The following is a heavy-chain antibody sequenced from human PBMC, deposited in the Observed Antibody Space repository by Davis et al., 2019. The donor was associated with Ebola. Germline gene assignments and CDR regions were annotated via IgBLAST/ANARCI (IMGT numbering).Heavy chain of an antibody. CDR3: ARDLSIAARPVFDY. CDR2: VRQDGGDK. V-gene: IGHV3-7*01. J-gene: IGHJ4*02. D-gene: IGHD6-6*01. Sequence: PGGSLRLSCAASGFTFTNYWMSWVRQAPGKGLEWVATVRQDGGDKYYVDSVKGRFTISRDNAKSSLYLQMNNLAADDTAVYYCARDLSIAARPVFDYWGQGTLVTVSS. CDR1: GFTFTNYW.